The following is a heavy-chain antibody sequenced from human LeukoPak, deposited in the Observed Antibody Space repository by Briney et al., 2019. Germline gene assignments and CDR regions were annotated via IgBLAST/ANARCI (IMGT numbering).Heavy chain of an antibody. CDR1: GGSFSGYY. CDR3: ARGHRDYGMDV. CDR2: INHSVST. Sequence: SETLSLTCAVYGGSFSGYYWSWISQPPGKGLEWIGEINHSVSTSYNPSLKSRVTISVDTSKNQFSLKLSSVTAADTAVYYCARGHRDYGMDVWGKGTTVTVSS. V-gene: IGHV4-34*01. J-gene: IGHJ6*04.